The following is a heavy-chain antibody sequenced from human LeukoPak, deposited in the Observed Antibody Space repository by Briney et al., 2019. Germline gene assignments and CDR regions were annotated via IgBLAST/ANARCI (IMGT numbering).Heavy chain of an antibody. D-gene: IGHD2/OR15-2a*01. CDR2: IYYSGIT. Sequence: ASETLSLTCTVSGGSISDYYWSWIRQPPGKGLEWIGYIYYSGITNYNPSLKTRVTILVDTSKNQFSLKLSSVTAADTAVYYCARWGCNMAREKGDHWGQGTLVTVSS. CDR1: GGSISDYY. J-gene: IGHJ4*02. V-gene: IGHV4-59*08. CDR3: ARWGCNMAREKGDH.